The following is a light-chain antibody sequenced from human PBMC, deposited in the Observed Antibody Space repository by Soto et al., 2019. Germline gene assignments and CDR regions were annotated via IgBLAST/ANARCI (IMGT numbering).Light chain of an antibody. V-gene: IGLV1-44*01. J-gene: IGLJ1*01. CDR2: VND. Sequence: QSVLTQPPSASGTPGQRVTISCFGCSSNMGTNTVGWYQQLPGAAPKVLIYVNDKRPSGVPDRFSGSNSGTSASLTISGLQSEDEADYYCVAWDDNLDAHVFGTGTKLTVL. CDR1: SSNMGTNT. CDR3: VAWDDNLDAHV.